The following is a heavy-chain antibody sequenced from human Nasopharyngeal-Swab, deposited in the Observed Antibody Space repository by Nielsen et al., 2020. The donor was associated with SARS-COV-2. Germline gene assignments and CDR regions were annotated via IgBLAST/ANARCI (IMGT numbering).Heavy chain of an antibody. Sequence: WIRQPPGKGLEWVSGISWNSGSIGYADSVKGRFTISRDNAKNSLYLQMNSLRAEDTALYYCSKSRGYYYYMDVWGKGTTVTRLL. CDR2: ISWNSGSI. V-gene: IGHV3-9*01. J-gene: IGHJ6*03. D-gene: IGHD3-10*01. CDR3: SKSRGYYYYMDV.